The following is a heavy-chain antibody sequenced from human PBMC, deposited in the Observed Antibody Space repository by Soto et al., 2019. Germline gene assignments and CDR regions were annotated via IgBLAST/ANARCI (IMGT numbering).Heavy chain of an antibody. CDR2: FSAGGRA. Sequence: QLLESGGGLVQPGGSLRLSCKASGFSFSSYALSWVRQAPGKGLEWVSTFSAGGRAYYADSVKGRFTIAKDPSKNTLRLQASSLRAEDTAVYYCAKESMPQHYGDTLFDYWGQGTRVTVSS. D-gene: IGHD4-17*01. J-gene: IGHJ4*02. V-gene: IGHV3-23*01. CDR3: AKESMPQHYGDTLFDY. CDR1: GFSFSSYA.